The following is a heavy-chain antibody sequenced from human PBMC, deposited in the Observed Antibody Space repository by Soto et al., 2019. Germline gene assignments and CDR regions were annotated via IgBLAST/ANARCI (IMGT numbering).Heavy chain of an antibody. J-gene: IGHJ1*01. V-gene: IGHV1-3*01. Sequence: ASLKVSCKASGYTFTSYAMHWARQAPGQRLEWMGWINAGNGNTKYSQKFQGRVTITRDTSASTACMELNSLRAEDTAVYYCAKGVPGIAVAGTGYFQHWGQGTLVTVSS. D-gene: IGHD6-19*01. CDR2: INAGNGNT. CDR3: AKGVPGIAVAGTGYFQH. CDR1: GYTFTSYA.